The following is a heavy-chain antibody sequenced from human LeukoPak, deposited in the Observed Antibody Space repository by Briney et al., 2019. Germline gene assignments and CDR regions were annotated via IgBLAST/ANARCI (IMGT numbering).Heavy chain of an antibody. J-gene: IGHJ5*02. D-gene: IGHD3-9*01. V-gene: IGHV4-31*03. Sequence: PSETLSLTCTVSGGSISSGGYYWSWIRQHPGKGLEWIGYIYYSGSTYYNPSLKSRVTISVDTSKNQFSLELSSVTAADTAVYYCASWYDTLDGRFDPWGQGTLVTVSS. CDR2: IYYSGST. CDR1: GGSISSGGYY. CDR3: ASWYDTLDGRFDP.